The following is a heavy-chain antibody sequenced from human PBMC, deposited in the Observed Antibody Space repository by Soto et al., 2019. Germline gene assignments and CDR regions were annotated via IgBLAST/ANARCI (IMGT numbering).Heavy chain of an antibody. CDR1: GDSVSSNSAA. Sequence: SQTLSLTCDISGDSVSSNSAAWNWIRQSPSRGLEWLGRTYYRSKWYNEYAVSVKSRITINSVTSKNQFSLQVNSVTPEDTAVYYCARAGTYSSSAIDYWGQGTLVTVSS. V-gene: IGHV6-1*01. J-gene: IGHJ4*02. CDR2: TYYRSKWYN. D-gene: IGHD6-6*01. CDR3: ARAGTYSSSAIDY.